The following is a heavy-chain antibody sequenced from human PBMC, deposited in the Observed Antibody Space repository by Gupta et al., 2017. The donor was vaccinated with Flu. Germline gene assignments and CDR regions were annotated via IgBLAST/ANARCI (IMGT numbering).Heavy chain of an antibody. Sequence: SDYFWSWIRQRPGGGLEWFGEVNHSGRPTYNPARESRVTISIAPSKNAISLKLKSLNVRATAVYYCARVAVVGYGSNWFDPWGQGTLVTVSS. CDR2: VNHSGRP. CDR1: SDYF. CDR3: ARVAVVGYGSNWFDP. D-gene: IGHD2-15*01. J-gene: IGHJ5*02. V-gene: IGHV4-34*01.